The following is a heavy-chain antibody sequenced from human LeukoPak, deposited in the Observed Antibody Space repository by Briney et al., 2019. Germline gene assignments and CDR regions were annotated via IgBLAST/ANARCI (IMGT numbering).Heavy chain of an antibody. D-gene: IGHD5-24*01. J-gene: IGHJ4*02. V-gene: IGHV1-69*05. Sequence: SVKVSCKASGGTFSSYAISWVRQAPGQGLEWMGGIIPIFGTANYAQKLQGRVTMTTDTSTSTAYMELRSLRSDDTAVYYCARDTRPRRDGYHGPGGYWGQETLVTVSS. CDR1: GGTFSSYA. CDR2: IIPIFGTA. CDR3: ARDTRPRRDGYHGPGGY.